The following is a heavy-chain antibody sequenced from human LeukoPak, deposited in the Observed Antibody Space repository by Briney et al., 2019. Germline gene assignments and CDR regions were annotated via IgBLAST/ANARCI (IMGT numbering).Heavy chain of an antibody. CDR2: INHSGST. V-gene: IGHV4-34*01. CDR3: ARVQISGSYYVDY. J-gene: IGHJ4*02. CDR1: GVSFSGYY. Sequence: SETLSLTCAVYGVSFSGYYWSWIRQPPGKGLEWIGEINHSGSTNYNPSLKSRVTISVDTSKNQFSLKLSSVTAADTAVYYCARVQISGSYYVDYWGQGTLVTVSS. D-gene: IGHD1-26*01.